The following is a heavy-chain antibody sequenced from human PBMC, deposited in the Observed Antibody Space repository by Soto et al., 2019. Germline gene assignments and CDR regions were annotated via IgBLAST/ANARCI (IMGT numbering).Heavy chain of an antibody. J-gene: IGHJ6*02. CDR3: AHSRCGGDCLQSYSSHYYYGMDV. CDR1: GFSLSTGGVG. V-gene: IGHV2-5*02. D-gene: IGHD2-21*02. Sequence: QITLKESGPSLVKPTQTLTLTCTFSGFSLSTGGVGVGWIRQPPGKALEWLALIYWDDDKRYSPSLRSRLTVTNATSKNPVVLTMTNMDPVDTATYYCAHSRCGGDCLQSYSSHYYYGMDVWGQGTTVTVSS. CDR2: IYWDDDK.